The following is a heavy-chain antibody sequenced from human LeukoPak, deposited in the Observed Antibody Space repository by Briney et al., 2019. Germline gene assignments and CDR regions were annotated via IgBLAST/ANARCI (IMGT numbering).Heavy chain of an antibody. CDR3: ARRRSLYDDSSGYYAPAFDI. Sequence: PSETLSLTCTVSGGSISSSSYYWNWIRQPPGKGLEWIGYIYYSGSTNYNPSLKSRVTISLDTSKNQFSLNLNSVTAADTAVYYCARRRSLYDDSSGYYAPAFDIWGQGTMVTVSS. V-gene: IGHV4-61*05. D-gene: IGHD3-22*01. CDR1: GGSISSSSYY. J-gene: IGHJ3*02. CDR2: IYYSGST.